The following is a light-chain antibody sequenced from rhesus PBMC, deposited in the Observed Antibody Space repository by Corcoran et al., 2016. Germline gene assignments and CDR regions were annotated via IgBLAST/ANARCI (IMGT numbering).Light chain of an antibody. V-gene: IGLV2-32*02. CDR2: EVS. CDR1: SSDIGYYNY. J-gene: IGLJ1*01. CDR3: SSYAGNNIFYV. Sequence: QAALAQPRSVSGSPGQSVTISCTGTSSDIGYYNYVSWYQQHPGTAPKLMLSEVSKRPSGFSARFSGSQSGNTASLTISGLQAEDEADYYCSSYAGNNIFYVFGAGTRLTVL.